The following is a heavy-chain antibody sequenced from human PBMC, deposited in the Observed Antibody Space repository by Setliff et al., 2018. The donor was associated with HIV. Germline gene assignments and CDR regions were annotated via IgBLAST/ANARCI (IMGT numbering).Heavy chain of an antibody. CDR1: NGSICSHY. D-gene: IGHD3-22*01. Sequence: SETLSLTCTVSNGSICSHYWSWIRQPPGKGLEWIGNMYYSGRTNYNPSLKSRVTISVGRSQNHFSLELSSVTAADTAVSYCAREVDYYDSSRYLLLYYFDSWGQGTLVTVSS. CDR2: MYYSGRT. V-gene: IGHV4-59*11. J-gene: IGHJ4*02. CDR3: AREVDYYDSSRYLLLYYFDS.